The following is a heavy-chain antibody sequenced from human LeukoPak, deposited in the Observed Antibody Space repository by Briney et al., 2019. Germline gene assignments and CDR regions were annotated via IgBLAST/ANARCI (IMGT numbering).Heavy chain of an antibody. CDR3: ARGTYYDFWSGYYTAQLFDY. CDR2: ISSSSYI. CDR1: GFTFSSYS. J-gene: IGHJ4*02. D-gene: IGHD3-3*01. V-gene: IGHV3-21*01. Sequence: AGGSLRLSCAASGFTFSSYSMNWVRQAPGKGLEWVSSISSSSYIYYADSVKGRFTISRDNAKNSLYLQMNSLRAEDTAVYYCARGTYYDFWSGYYTAQLFDYWGQGTLVTVSS.